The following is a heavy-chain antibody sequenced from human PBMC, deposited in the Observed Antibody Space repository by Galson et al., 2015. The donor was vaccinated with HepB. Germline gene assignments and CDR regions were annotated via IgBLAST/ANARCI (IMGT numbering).Heavy chain of an antibody. CDR3: AKDPSSSAGWYFDL. CDR1: GFTFNNYA. Sequence: SLRLSCAASGFTFNNYAMNWVRQAPGMGLEWVSIISGSGGTTFYADSVKGRFTISRDNSKKALYLQMNSLRAEDTAMYLCAKDPSSSAGWYFDLWGRGTLVTVSS. J-gene: IGHJ2*01. CDR2: ISGSGGTT. D-gene: IGHD6-13*01. V-gene: IGHV3-23*01.